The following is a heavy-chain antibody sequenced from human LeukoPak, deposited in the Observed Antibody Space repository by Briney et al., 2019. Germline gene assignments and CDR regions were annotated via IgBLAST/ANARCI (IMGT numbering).Heavy chain of an antibody. Sequence: PGGSLRLSCAASGFTFSSYSMNWVRQAPGKGLEWVSYISGRSSTKYYADSVKGRFTISRDNAENSLYLQMNSLRVEDTAVYYCARVLLDSGTYSLYYWGQGTLVTVSS. V-gene: IGHV3-48*01. D-gene: IGHD3-10*01. CDR3: ARVLLDSGTYSLYY. CDR2: ISGRSSTK. J-gene: IGHJ4*02. CDR1: GFTFSSYS.